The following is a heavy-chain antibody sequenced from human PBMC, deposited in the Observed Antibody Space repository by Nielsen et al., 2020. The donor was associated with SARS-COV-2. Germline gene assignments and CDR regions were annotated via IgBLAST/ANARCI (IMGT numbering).Heavy chain of an antibody. CDR3: ARAGVYDILTGYTYYFDY. D-gene: IGHD3-9*01. J-gene: IGHJ4*02. CDR2: ISSSSSYI. V-gene: IGHV3-21*01. Sequence: WIRQPPGKGLEWVSSISSSSSYIYYADSVKGRFTISRDNAKNSLYVQMNSLRAEDTAVYYCARAGVYDILTGYTYYFDYWGQGTLVTVSS.